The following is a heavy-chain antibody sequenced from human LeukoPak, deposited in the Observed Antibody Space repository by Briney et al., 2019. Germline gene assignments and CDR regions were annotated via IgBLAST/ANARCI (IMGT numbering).Heavy chain of an antibody. Sequence: GGSLRLSCATSGFSISSYAMSWVRQAPGKGLEWVAIVSGSGRGTYYADSVKGRFTISRDNSKNTLYLQMNSLRAEDTAVYYCAKMVARVFDYWGQGTLVTVSS. J-gene: IGHJ4*02. CDR3: AKMVARVFDY. CDR1: GFSISSYA. CDR2: VSGSGRGT. V-gene: IGHV3-23*01. D-gene: IGHD2-15*01.